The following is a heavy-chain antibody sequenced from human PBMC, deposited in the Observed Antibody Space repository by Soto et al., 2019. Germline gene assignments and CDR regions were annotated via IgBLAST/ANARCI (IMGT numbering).Heavy chain of an antibody. CDR3: VRDPPGLHSACEF. J-gene: IGHJ4*02. CDR2: TYYRSRWYS. D-gene: IGHD4-4*01. Sequence: SQTLSLTPAFSGDTVSNNGAAWHLIGHSPSRGLDWLGRTYYRSRWYSDYAPSVKTRITVNPATSHNQFSLQLNSVTPEDTAIYYCVRDPPGLHSACEFWGQPTLVTVSS. V-gene: IGHV6-1*01. CDR1: GDTVSNNGAA.